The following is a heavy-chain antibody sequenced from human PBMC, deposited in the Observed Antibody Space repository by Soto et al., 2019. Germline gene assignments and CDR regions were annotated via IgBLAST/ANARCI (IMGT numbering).Heavy chain of an antibody. CDR3: ARHLVGSTRGNFDY. V-gene: IGHV5-51*01. D-gene: IGHD2-2*01. CDR2: IYPYDSDT. J-gene: IGHJ4*01. CDR1: GYSFTSYW. Sequence: AGESLKISCKTSGYSFTSYWIGWGRQMPGKGMEWMGNIYPYDSDTRYSPSFQGQVTISADTSITTAYLQWSGLRASDTAMYFCARHLVGSTRGNFDYWGQGTLVTVSS.